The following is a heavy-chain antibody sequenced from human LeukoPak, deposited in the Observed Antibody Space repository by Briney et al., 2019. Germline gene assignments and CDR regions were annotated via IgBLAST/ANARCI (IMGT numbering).Heavy chain of an antibody. CDR3: AVEGYCSGGSCYTNWFDP. D-gene: IGHD2-15*01. Sequence: TGGSLRFSCAASGFTFSSYSMNWVRQAPGKGLDWVSYISSTGTTMYYADSVKGRFTISRDNAKNSLYLQMNSLRDEDTAVYYCAVEGYCSGGSCYTNWFDPWGQGTLITVSS. J-gene: IGHJ5*02. CDR2: ISSTGTTM. V-gene: IGHV3-48*02. CDR1: GFTFSSYS.